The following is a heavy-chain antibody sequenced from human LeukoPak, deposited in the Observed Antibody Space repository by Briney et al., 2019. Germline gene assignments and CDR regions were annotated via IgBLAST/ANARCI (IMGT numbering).Heavy chain of an antibody. CDR3: AREIFYYYGSSGYYHFDY. CDR1: GGSVSSGSYY. CDR2: IYYSGGT. Sequence: AETLSLTCTVSGGSVSSGSYYWSWIRQPPGKTLEWIGQIYYSGGTNYNRSLQSRFTISVDPSRNQFPLKLTSVTAAAAAVYYCAREIFYYYGSSGYYHFDYWGQGTLVTVCS. J-gene: IGHJ4*02. D-gene: IGHD3-22*01. V-gene: IGHV4-61*01.